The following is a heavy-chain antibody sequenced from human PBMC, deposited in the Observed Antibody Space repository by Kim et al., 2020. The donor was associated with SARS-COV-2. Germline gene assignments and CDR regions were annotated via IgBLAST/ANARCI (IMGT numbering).Heavy chain of an antibody. V-gene: IGHV3-30*02. Sequence: RFTISRDNSKNTLYLQMNSLRAEDTAVYYCAKDVTCGGDCFPSRYYGMDVWGQGTTVTVSS. J-gene: IGHJ6*02. CDR3: AKDVTCGGDCFPSRYYGMDV. D-gene: IGHD2-21*02.